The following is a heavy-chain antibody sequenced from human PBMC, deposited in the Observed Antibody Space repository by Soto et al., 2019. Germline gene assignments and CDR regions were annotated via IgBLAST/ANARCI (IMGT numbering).Heavy chain of an antibody. J-gene: IGHJ3*01. CDR1: GFTFYYYW. CDR2: IHSDGSTT. D-gene: IGHD2-21*02. V-gene: IGHV3-74*01. CDR3: VRGDKGGFDL. Sequence: GGSLRLSCAASGFTFYYYWMHWVRQAPGQGLVWVSHIHSDGSTTTYADSVKGRFTISRDNAKNTLYLQMNSLRAEDTAVYYCVRGDKGGFDLWGQGTTVTVSS.